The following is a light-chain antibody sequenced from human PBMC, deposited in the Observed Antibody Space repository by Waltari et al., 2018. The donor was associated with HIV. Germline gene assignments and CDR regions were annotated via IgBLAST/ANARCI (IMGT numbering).Light chain of an antibody. CDR3: QQTSSFPLT. V-gene: IGKV6-21*01. J-gene: IGKJ4*01. CDR2: YAS. Sequence: EIVLAQSPDFQSVTPKEKVTIACRASQSIGRSLHWYQQKPHQSPRLRIKYASQTLSGVPSRFSGSVSGTDFTLTIHGLEAEDAATYYCQQTSSFPLTFGGGTMIEIK. CDR1: QSIGRS.